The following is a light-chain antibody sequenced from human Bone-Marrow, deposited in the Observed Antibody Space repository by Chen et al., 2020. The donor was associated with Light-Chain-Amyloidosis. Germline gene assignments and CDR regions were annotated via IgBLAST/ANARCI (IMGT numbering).Light chain of an antibody. Sequence: EVVLTQYPATLSLSPGERATLSCRASQSVSSYLAWYQQKPGQAPRLLIYDASNRATGIPARFSGSGSGTDFTLTISSLEPEDFALYYCQQRINWPRTFGQGTKVEIK. V-gene: IGKV3-11*01. CDR1: QSVSSY. CDR3: QQRINWPRT. CDR2: DAS. J-gene: IGKJ1*01.